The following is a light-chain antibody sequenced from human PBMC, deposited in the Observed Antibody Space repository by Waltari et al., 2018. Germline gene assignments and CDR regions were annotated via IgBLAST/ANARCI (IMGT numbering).Light chain of an antibody. V-gene: IGKV3-20*01. Sequence: ELVLTQSPGTLSLSLGERATVSCRASQSVSRALAWYQQKPGQAPRLLIYGASTRATGIPDRFSGSGSGTDFSLTISRLEPDDFAIYYCQQYLRLPVTFGQGTTVEI. CDR3: QQYLRLPVT. CDR2: GAS. CDR1: QSVSRA. J-gene: IGKJ1*01.